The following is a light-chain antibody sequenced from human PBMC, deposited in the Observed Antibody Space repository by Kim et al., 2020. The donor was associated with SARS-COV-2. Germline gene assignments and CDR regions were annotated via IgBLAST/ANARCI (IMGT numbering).Light chain of an antibody. CDR2: QDS. CDR1: KLGIKY. Sequence: SYELTQPHSVSVSPGQTATITCTGGKLGIKYTYGHQHKPSPCPALAIYQDSEKPSGIPEPYSVSNSRNTATQPISPTPAMDETDYYCQAWYHSTVV. V-gene: IGLV3-1*01. CDR3: QAWYHSTVV. J-gene: IGLJ2*01.